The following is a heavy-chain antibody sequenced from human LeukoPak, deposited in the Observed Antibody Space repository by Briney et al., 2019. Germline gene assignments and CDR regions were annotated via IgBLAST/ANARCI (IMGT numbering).Heavy chain of an antibody. CDR3: ARAPLTGYYNPLDY. J-gene: IGHJ4*02. V-gene: IGHV3-21*01. CDR2: ISSTSSHI. CDR1: GFMFSTHD. D-gene: IGHD3-9*01. Sequence: GGSLRLSCTASGFMFSTHDMNWVRQAPGKGLEWLSSISSTSSHIYYADSVKGRFTISRDNAKNMLFLQMNSLRVEDTAIYYCARAPLTGYYNPLDYWGQGTLVTVSS.